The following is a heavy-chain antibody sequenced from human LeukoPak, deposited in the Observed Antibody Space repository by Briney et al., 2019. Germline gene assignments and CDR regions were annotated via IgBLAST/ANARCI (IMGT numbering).Heavy chain of an antibody. CDR2: MNPNSGNT. Sequence: GASVKVSCKASVYTFTTYDINWVRQAAGQGPEWMGWMNPNSGNTGYAQKFQGRVSITRDTAITTAYMELSSLTSEDTAIYYCARRSDYYDSSAYIYWGQGTLVTVSS. J-gene: IGHJ4*02. V-gene: IGHV1-8*03. CDR3: ARRSDYYDSSAYIY. D-gene: IGHD3-22*01. CDR1: VYTFTTYD.